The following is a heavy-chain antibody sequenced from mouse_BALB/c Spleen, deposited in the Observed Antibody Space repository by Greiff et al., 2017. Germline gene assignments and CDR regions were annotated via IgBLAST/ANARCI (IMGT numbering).Heavy chain of an antibody. CDR1: GFTFSSYA. Sequence: EVNLVESGGGLVKPGGSLKLSCAASGFTFSSYAMSWVRQSPEKRLEWVAEISSGGSYTYYPDTVTGRFTISRDNAKNTLYLEMSSLRSEDTAMYYCATTTATEAMDYWGQGTSVTVSS. J-gene: IGHJ4*01. D-gene: IGHD1-2*01. CDR2: ISSGGSYT. V-gene: IGHV5-9-4*01. CDR3: ATTTATEAMDY.